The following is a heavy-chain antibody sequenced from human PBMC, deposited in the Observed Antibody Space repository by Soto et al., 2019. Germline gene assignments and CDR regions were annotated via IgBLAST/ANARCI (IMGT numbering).Heavy chain of an antibody. CDR2: IMPIFGTA. CDR1: GGTFSSYA. V-gene: IGHV1-69*01. J-gene: IGHJ6*02. D-gene: IGHD3-10*01. Sequence: QVQLVQSGAEVKKAGSSVKVSCKASGGTFSSYAISWVRQAPGQGLEWMGGIMPIFGTANYAQKFQGRVTITADESTSTAYMELSSLRSEDTAVYYCARDGGYVSGSYDNGANYYDYGMDVWGQGTTVTVSS. CDR3: ARDGGYVSGSYDNGANYYDYGMDV.